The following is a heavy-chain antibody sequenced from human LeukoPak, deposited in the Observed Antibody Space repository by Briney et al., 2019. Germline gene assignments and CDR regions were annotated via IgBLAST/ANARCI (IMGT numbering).Heavy chain of an antibody. D-gene: IGHD4-17*01. CDR1: GYTFNRYG. CDR3: ATLPMTTVIFDY. V-gene: IGHV1-2*02. Sequence: ASVKVSCKASGYTFNRYGISWVRQAPGQGLEWMGWINPNSGGTNYAQKFQGRVTMTRDTSISTAYMELSRLRSDDTAVYYCATLPMTTVIFDYWGQGTLVTVSS. J-gene: IGHJ4*02. CDR2: INPNSGGT.